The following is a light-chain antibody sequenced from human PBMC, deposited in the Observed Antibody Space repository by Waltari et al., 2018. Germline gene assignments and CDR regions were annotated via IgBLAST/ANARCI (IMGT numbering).Light chain of an antibody. J-gene: IGLJ2*01. CDR1: NLGALY. Sequence: SYELTQPPSVSVSPGQTASITCSGDNLGALYAFWYQQKPGQSPVLVIYQDTRRPSGIPERFSGSNSGNTATLTISGTQAMDEADYYCQAWDSITSHVVFGGGTKLTVL. CDR2: QDT. V-gene: IGLV3-1*01. CDR3: QAWDSITSHVV.